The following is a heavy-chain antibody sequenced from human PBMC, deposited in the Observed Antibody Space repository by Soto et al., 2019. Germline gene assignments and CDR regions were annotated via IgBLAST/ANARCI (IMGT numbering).Heavy chain of an antibody. CDR2: ISAYNGNT. CDR1: GYTFPSYG. V-gene: IGHV1-18*01. D-gene: IGHD6-13*01. J-gene: IGHJ6*02. CDR3: ARGIAAAGTMYYYGMDV. Sequence: ASVKVSCKASGYTFPSYGISWVRQAPGQGLEWMGWISAYNGNTNYAQKLQGRVTMTTDTSTSTAYMELRSLRSDDTAVYYCARGIAAAGTMYYYGMDVWGQGTTVTVSS.